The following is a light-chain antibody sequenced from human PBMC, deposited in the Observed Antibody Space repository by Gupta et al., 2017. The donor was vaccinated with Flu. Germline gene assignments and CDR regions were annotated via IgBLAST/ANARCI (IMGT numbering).Light chain of an antibody. J-gene: IGKJ3*01. CDR2: GAS. V-gene: IGKV3-20*01. CDR1: RTVRRNY. Sequence: GTLALSPRERATLSCRAIRTVRRNYLAWYQQKRGQPPRLLIYGASNRAPGIPDRFSGSGSGTDFTLTITRLEPEDFAVYCCQQADKSPLNFGHGTKMDFK. CDR3: QQADKSPLN.